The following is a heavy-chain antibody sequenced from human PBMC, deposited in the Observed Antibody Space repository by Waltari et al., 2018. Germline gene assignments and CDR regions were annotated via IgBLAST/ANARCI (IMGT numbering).Heavy chain of an antibody. D-gene: IGHD5-12*01. CDR3: ARGSSQRGVGYTGD. CDR1: GGSFSGYY. V-gene: IGHV4-34*01. CDR2: INHSGGT. Sequence: QVQLQQWGAGLLKPSETLSLTCAVYGGSFSGYYYAWFRQPPGKGLEWIGEINHSGGTKYNPSLKSRVIISPDTSKNQFSLKLTSVTAADTAVYYCARGSSQRGVGYTGDWGQGTLVTVSS. J-gene: IGHJ4*02.